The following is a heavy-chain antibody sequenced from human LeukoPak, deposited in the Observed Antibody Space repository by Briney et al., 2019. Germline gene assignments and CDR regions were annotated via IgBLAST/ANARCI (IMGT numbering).Heavy chain of an antibody. J-gene: IGHJ4*02. D-gene: IGHD4-17*01. CDR2: TRNKANSYTT. Sequence: GGSLRLSCAASGFTFSDHCMDWVRQAPGKGLEWVGRTRNKANSYTTEYAASVKGRFTISRDDSKNSLYLQMNSLKTEDTAVYYRARGRVTTLYYFDYWGQGTLVTVSS. CDR1: GFTFSDHC. V-gene: IGHV3-72*01. CDR3: ARGRVTTLYYFDY.